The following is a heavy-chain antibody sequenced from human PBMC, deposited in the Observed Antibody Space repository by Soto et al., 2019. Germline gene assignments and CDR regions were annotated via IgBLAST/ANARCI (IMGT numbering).Heavy chain of an antibody. CDR3: ARDTFLRLHLGELSLNPFDI. D-gene: IGHD3-16*02. CDR1: GFTLSSYC. J-gene: IGHJ3*02. CDR2: IKQDGSEK. Sequence: QPGGSLRLSCAASGFTLSSYCMSWVRQAPGKGLEWVANIKQDGSEKYYVDSVKGRFTISRDNAKNSLYLQMNSLRAEDTAVYYCARDTFLRLHLGELSLNPFDIWGQGTMVTVSS. V-gene: IGHV3-7*01.